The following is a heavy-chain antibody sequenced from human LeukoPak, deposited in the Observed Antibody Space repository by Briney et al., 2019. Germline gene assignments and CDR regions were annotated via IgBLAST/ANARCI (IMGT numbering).Heavy chain of an antibody. Sequence: PGGSLRLSCAASGFTFSSYGMHWVRQAPGKGLEGVEFIRYDGSKKYYADSVKGRFTISRYNSKNTLYLQMNSLRAEDTAVYYYAKVSRPGIAVAGTSYYYYMDVWGKGTTVTVSS. V-gene: IGHV3-30*02. J-gene: IGHJ6*03. CDR1: GFTFSSYG. D-gene: IGHD6-19*01. CDR3: AKVSRPGIAVAGTSYYYYMDV. CDR2: IRYDGSKK.